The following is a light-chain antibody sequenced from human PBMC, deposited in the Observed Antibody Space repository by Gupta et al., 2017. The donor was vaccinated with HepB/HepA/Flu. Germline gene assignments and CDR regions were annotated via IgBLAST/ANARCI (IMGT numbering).Light chain of an antibody. V-gene: IGLV2-14*01. CDR2: DVS. CDR1: SSDVGRYNY. Sequence: QSALTQPASVSGSPGQSITISCTGTSSDVGRYNYVSWYHQHPGKAPKLIIYDVSHRPSGVSNRFSGSKSGNTASLTISGLQPEDEAEYSCSSYTTSSSVVFGGGTELTVL. J-gene: IGLJ2*01. CDR3: SSYTTSSSVV.